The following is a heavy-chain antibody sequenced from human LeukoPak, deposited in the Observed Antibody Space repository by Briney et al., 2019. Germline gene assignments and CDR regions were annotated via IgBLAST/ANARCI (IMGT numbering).Heavy chain of an antibody. Sequence: GGSLRLSCAASGFTFSSHAMNWVRQAPGKGLEWVSSISRDSNYIYYADSVTGRFTISRDNAKNSMYLQMNSLRAEDTAVYYCARELTYSDYWGQGTLVTVSS. V-gene: IGHV3-21*01. CDR2: ISRDSNYI. CDR3: ARELTYSDY. J-gene: IGHJ4*02. D-gene: IGHD4-11*01. CDR1: GFTFSSHA.